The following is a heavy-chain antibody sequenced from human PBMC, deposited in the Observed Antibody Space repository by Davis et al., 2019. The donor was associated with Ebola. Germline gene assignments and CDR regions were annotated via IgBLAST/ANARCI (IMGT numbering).Heavy chain of an antibody. CDR3: ARALSRAAAFDY. CDR2: LGTSADT. V-gene: IGHV3-23*01. CDR1: GFIFRSYV. Sequence: GESLKISCAASGFIFRSYVMSWVRQAPGKGLEWVSTLGTSADTYYADSVKGRFTISRDNSKNTLYLQMNSLRAEDTAVYYCARALSRAAAFDYWGQGTLVTVSS. J-gene: IGHJ4*02. D-gene: IGHD6-13*01.